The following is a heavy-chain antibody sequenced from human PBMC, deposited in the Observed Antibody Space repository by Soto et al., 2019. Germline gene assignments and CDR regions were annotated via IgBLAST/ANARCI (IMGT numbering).Heavy chain of an antibody. D-gene: IGHD3-9*01. CDR3: ARDRDQIFYFDY. J-gene: IGHJ4*02. CDR1: GGSISSYY. V-gene: IGHV4-59*01. CDR2: IYYSGST. Sequence: SETLSLTCTVSGGSISSYYCSWIRQPPGKGLEWIGYIYYSGSTNYNPSLKSRVTISVDTSKNQFSLKLSSVTAADTAVYYCARDRDQIFYFDYWGQGTLVTVSS.